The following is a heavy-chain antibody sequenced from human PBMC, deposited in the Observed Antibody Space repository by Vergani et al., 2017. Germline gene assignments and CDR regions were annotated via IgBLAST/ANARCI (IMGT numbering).Heavy chain of an antibody. J-gene: IGHJ4*02. CDR1: GGTFSSYT. CDR2: IIPILGIA. Sequence: QVQLVQSGAEVKKPGSSVKVSCKASGGTFSSYTISWVRQAPGQGLEWMGRIIPILGIANYAQKFQGRVTITADKSTSTAYMELSSLRSEDTAVYYCARVPLRLYEFEGFGELPYYFDYWGQGTLVTVSS. V-gene: IGHV1-69*09. D-gene: IGHD3-10*01. CDR3: ARVPLRLYEFEGFGELPYYFDY.